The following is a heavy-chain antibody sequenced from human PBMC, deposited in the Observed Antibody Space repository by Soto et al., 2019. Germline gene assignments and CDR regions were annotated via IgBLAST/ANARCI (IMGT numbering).Heavy chain of an antibody. CDR3: ARTGGMDV. J-gene: IGHJ6*02. Sequence: PSETLSLTXAVYGGSFSGYYWSWLRQPPGKGPEWIGEINYSGSTKYNPSLESRVTISVDTSKNQFSLKLNSVSAADTAVYYCARTGGMDVWSQGATVTVS. CDR2: INYSGST. CDR1: GGSFSGYY. V-gene: IGHV4-34*01.